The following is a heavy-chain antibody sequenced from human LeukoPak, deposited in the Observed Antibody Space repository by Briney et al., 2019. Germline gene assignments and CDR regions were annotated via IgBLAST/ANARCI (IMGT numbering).Heavy chain of an antibody. Sequence: GGSLRLSCAASGFTFDDYGMSWVRQAPGKGLEWVSAISGSGGSTYYADSVKGRFTISRDNSKNTLYLQMNSLRAEDTAVYYCAKDASGGGPSNFDYWGQGTLVTVSS. V-gene: IGHV3-23*01. CDR3: AKDASGGGPSNFDY. J-gene: IGHJ4*02. CDR1: GFTFDDYG. D-gene: IGHD3-16*01. CDR2: ISGSGGST.